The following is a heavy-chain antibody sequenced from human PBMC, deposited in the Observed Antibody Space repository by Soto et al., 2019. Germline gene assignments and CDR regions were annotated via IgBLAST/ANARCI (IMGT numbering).Heavy chain of an antibody. Sequence: ESGPELVNPKQTLTLTCTFSVFSLSNRGMCVSWIRQPPGKALEWLARIDWDDDKYYSTSLKTRLTISKDTSKNQVVLTMTNMDPVDTATYYCARTNDINCGGDSSYFDYWGQGTLVTVSS. CDR1: VFSLSNRGMC. CDR2: IDWDDDK. D-gene: IGHD2-21*02. CDR3: ARTNDINCGGDSSYFDY. J-gene: IGHJ4*02. V-gene: IGHV2-70*11.